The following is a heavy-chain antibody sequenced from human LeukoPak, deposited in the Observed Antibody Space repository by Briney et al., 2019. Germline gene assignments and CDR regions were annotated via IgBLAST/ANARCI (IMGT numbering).Heavy chain of an antibody. Sequence: PGRSLGLSCAASGFTFSSYAMHWVRQAPGKGLEWVAVMSNGGSNKYYADSVKGRFIISRDNSKNTLSLQMSSLRAEDTALYFCAREAITFYGMDVWGQGTTVTVS. D-gene: IGHD3-16*01. V-gene: IGHV3-30*04. CDR3: AREAITFYGMDV. CDR1: GFTFSSYA. CDR2: MSNGGSNK. J-gene: IGHJ6*02.